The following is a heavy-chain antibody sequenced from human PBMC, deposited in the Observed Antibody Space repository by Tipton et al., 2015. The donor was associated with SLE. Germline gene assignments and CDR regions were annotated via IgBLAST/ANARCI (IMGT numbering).Heavy chain of an antibody. D-gene: IGHD3-10*01. CDR3: ARRGHGSGT. V-gene: IGHV4-59*08. J-gene: IGHJ5*02. CDR2: IYYSGTSSGGT. Sequence: TLSLTCTVSGGSIVPFYWNWMRQSPGKGLEWIGYIYYSGTSSGGTNYNPSLKSRGTISVDTSKNQFSLRLNSVTAADTAVYYCARRGHGSGTWGQGTLVTVSS. CDR1: GGSIVPFY.